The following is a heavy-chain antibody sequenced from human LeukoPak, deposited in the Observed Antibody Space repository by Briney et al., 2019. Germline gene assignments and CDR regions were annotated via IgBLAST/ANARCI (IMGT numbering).Heavy chain of an antibody. V-gene: IGHV1-3*01. D-gene: IGHD4-17*01. CDR3: ARAGPRYGDYCFDY. CDR1: GYTFTSYA. J-gene: IGHJ4*02. CDR2: INAGNGNT. Sequence: ASVKVSCKASGYTFTSYAMHWVRQAPGQRLEWMGWINAGNGNTKYSQKFQGRVTITRDTFASTAYMELSSLRSEDTAVYYCARAGPRYGDYCFDYWGQGTLVTVSS.